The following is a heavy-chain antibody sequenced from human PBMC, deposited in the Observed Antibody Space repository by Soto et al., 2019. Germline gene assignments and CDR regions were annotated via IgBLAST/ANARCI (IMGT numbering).Heavy chain of an antibody. Sequence: ASVKVSCKASGYTFTSYGISWVRQAPGQGLEWMGWISAYNGNTNYAQKLQGRVTMTTDTSTSTAYMELRSLRSDDTAVYYCARGSGAQQLWLIQPMYDYWGQGTLVTVSS. CDR2: ISAYNGNT. CDR1: GYTFTSYG. D-gene: IGHD5-18*01. CDR3: ARGSGAQQLWLIQPMYDY. J-gene: IGHJ4*02. V-gene: IGHV1-18*01.